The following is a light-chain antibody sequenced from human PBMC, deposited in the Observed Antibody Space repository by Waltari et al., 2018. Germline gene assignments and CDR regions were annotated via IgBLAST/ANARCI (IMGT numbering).Light chain of an antibody. CDR2: EVK. Sequence: QSALTQPPSVSGSPGQSVTISCTGTSSDVGGYDRVPWYPQPPGTAPKLILYEVKSRPSGVPARFSGSKSGSTASLTISGLQTEDEADYYCSAYTTTNTYVFGTGTKVTVL. J-gene: IGLJ1*01. CDR1: SSDVGGYDR. CDR3: SAYTTTNTYV. V-gene: IGLV2-18*02.